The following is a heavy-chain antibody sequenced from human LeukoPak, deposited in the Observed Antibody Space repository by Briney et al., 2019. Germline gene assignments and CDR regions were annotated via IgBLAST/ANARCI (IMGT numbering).Heavy chain of an antibody. CDR1: GGSISSYY. Sequence: SETLSLTCTVSGGSISSYYWSWIRQPPGKGLEWIGYIYYSGSTNYNPSLKCRVTISVDTSKNQFSLKLSSVTAADTAVYYCASSEGTVDAFDIWGQGTMVTVSS. D-gene: IGHD3-10*01. CDR2: IYYSGST. V-gene: IGHV4-59*08. CDR3: ASSEGTVDAFDI. J-gene: IGHJ3*02.